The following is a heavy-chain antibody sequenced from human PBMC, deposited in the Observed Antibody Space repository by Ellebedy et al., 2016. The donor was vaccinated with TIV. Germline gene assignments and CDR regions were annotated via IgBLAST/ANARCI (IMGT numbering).Heavy chain of an antibody. D-gene: IGHD1-14*01. V-gene: IGHV1-46*04. CDR1: GYTFTSYY. Sequence: ASVKVSCKASGYTFTSYYMHWVRQAPGQGLEWMGIINPSGGSTSYAQKLQGRVTMTRDTSTSTVYMELSSLRSEDTAAYYCARRRTHGKGLDAFDIWGQGTMVTVSS. CDR3: ARRRTHGKGLDAFDI. J-gene: IGHJ3*02. CDR2: INPSGGST.